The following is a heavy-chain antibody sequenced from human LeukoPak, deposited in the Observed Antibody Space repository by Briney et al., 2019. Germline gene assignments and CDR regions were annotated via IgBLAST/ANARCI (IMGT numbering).Heavy chain of an antibody. D-gene: IGHD3-3*01. CDR3: ARSYDFWSGFYP. J-gene: IGHJ5*02. CDR1: GGSISSYY. Sequence: PSQTLSLTCTVSGGSISSYYWSWIRQPAGKGLEWIGRIYTSGSTNYNPSLKSRVTISVDKSKNQFSLKLSSVTAADTAVYYCARSYDFWSGFYPWGQGTLVTVSS. V-gene: IGHV4-4*07. CDR2: IYTSGST.